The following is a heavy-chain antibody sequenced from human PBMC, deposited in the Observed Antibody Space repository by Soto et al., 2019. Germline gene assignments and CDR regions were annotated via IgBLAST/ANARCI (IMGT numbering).Heavy chain of an antibody. D-gene: IGHD1-26*01. CDR2: ISGSGGST. CDR1: GFTFSSYA. J-gene: IGHJ4*02. V-gene: IGHV3-23*01. Sequence: EVQLLESGGGLVQPGGSLRLSCAASGFTFSSYAMSWVRQAPGKGLEWVSAISGSGGSTYYADSVKGRFTISRDNSKNTLYLQMNSLRAEDTAVYYCARDGGSYYNFDYWGQGTLVTVSS. CDR3: ARDGGSYYNFDY.